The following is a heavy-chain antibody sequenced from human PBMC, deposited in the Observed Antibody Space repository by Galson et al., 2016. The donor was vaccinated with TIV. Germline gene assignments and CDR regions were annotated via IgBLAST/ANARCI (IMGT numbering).Heavy chain of an antibody. J-gene: IGHJ6*02. CDR3: ARHGYDFWNGQDYFFYGMDV. V-gene: IGHV5-51*01. CDR2: IYPGDSDT. D-gene: IGHD3-3*01. Sequence: QSGAEVKKPGGSLKISCKTSGYRFSHSWIGWVRQKPGKGLEWVGHIYPGDSDTRYSPSFQGHVTISADTSIDTAYLQWGSLKASDTAIYYCARHGYDFWNGQDYFFYGMDVWGHGATVTFSS. CDR1: GYRFSHSW.